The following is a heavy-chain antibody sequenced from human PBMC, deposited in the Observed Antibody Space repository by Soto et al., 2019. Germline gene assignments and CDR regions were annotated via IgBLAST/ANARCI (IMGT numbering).Heavy chain of an antibody. D-gene: IGHD2-8*02. Sequence: GGSLRLSCAASGFTFSGSAMHWVRQASGKGLEWGGRIRSKANSYATAYAASVKGRFTISRDDSKNTAYLQMNSLKTEDTAVYYCTRQSWWVAAPSFDPWGQGTLVTV. CDR3: TRQSWWVAAPSFDP. V-gene: IGHV3-73*01. CDR1: GFTFSGSA. CDR2: IRSKANSYAT. J-gene: IGHJ5*02.